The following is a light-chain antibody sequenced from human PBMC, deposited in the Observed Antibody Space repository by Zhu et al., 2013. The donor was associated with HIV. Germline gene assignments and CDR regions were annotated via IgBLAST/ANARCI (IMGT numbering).Light chain of an antibody. CDR3: SSYTSTSVI. V-gene: IGLV2-14*01. CDR2: EVS. CDR1: SSDVGGYNY. Sequence: QSALTQPASVSGSPGQSITISCTGTSSDVGGYNYVSWYQHHPGKAPKLMIYEVSNRPSGVSSRFSGSRSGNTASLTISGLQAEDEADYYCSSYTSTSVIFGGGTKLTVL. J-gene: IGLJ2*01.